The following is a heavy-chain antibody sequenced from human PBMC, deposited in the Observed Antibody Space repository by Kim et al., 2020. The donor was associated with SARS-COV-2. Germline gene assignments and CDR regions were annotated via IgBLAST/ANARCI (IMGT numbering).Heavy chain of an antibody. J-gene: IGHJ6*02. Sequence: NKYYADSVKGRFTISRDNSKNTLYLQMNSLRAEDTAVYYCARELWGGMDVWGQGTTVTVSS. V-gene: IGHV3-33*01. CDR3: ARELWGGMDV. CDR2: NK. D-gene: IGHD3-16*01.